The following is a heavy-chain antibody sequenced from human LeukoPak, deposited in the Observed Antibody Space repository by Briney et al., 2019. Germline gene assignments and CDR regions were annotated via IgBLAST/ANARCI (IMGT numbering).Heavy chain of an antibody. D-gene: IGHD4-11*01. CDR3: AGLPATTVKWFDP. Sequence: EASVKVSCKASGGTFSSNAISWVRQAPGQGLEWMGGIIPIFGTANYEKKFQGRVTTSADENTRKEYMEKSSRRAEATAVYYCAGLPATTVKWFDPWGQGTLVTVSS. V-gene: IGHV1-69*13. CDR1: GGTFSSNA. CDR2: IIPIFGTA. J-gene: IGHJ5*02.